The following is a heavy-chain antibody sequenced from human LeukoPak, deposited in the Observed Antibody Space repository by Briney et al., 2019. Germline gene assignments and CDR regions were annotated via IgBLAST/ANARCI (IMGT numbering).Heavy chain of an antibody. Sequence: GASVKVSCKASGYTFTSYGISWVRQAPGQGLEWMGWIYPNSGGTNYAQKFQGRVTMTSDTSISTAYMELTRLTSDDTAVYYCGAVCYSCYDGFDMWGQGTMVTVSS. V-gene: IGHV1-2*02. CDR2: IYPNSGGT. J-gene: IGHJ3*02. D-gene: IGHD2-8*02. CDR1: GYTFTSYG. CDR3: GAVCYSCYDGFDM.